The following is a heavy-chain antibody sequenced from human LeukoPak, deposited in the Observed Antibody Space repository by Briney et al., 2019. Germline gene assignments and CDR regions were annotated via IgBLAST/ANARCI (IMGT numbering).Heavy chain of an antibody. CDR3: ARHPSYYDRIDY. CDR1: GGSINSSRYY. CDR2: IYYSGST. Sequence: SETLSLTCTVSGGSINSSRYYWGFIRQPPGKGLEWIGSIYYSGSTNYNPSLKSRVTISIDTSKNQFSLKLSSVTAADTAVYYCARHPSYYDRIDYWGQGTLVTVSS. D-gene: IGHD3-22*01. V-gene: IGHV4-39*01. J-gene: IGHJ4*02.